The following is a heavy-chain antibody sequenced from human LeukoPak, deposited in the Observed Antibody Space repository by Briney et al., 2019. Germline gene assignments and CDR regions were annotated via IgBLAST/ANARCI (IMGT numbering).Heavy chain of an antibody. D-gene: IGHD2-2*01. CDR2: ITRSSHSI. CDR3: AKDISVGIVAEPVAMVSPLDV. J-gene: IGHJ3*01. CDR1: GFTFDDYD. V-gene: IGHV3-9*01. Sequence: GGSLRLSCAASGFTFDDYDMHWVRQAPGKGLEWVSGITRSSHSIAYADSVKGRFTISRDNAKNSLYLQMNSLRAEDTALYYCAKDISVGIVAEPVAMVSPLDVWGQGTMVTVSS.